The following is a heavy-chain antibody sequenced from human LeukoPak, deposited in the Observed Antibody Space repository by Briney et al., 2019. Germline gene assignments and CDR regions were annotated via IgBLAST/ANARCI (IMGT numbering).Heavy chain of an antibody. V-gene: IGHV3-48*04. CDR3: AKDPQPYPGVQH. CDR2: ISSSSSTI. D-gene: IGHD2-2*01. CDR1: GFTFSSYT. Sequence: PGGSLRLSCAASGFTFSSYTMNWVRQAPGKGLEWVSYISSSSSTIYYADSVKGRFTISRDNAKNSLFLQMNSLRAEDTAVYYCAKDPQPYPGVQHWGQGTLVTVSS. J-gene: IGHJ1*01.